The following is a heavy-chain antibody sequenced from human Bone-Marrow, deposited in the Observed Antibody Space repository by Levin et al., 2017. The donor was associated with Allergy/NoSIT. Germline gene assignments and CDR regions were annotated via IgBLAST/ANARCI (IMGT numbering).Heavy chain of an antibody. D-gene: IGHD3-3*01. CDR1: GLTFDNDW. J-gene: IGHJ3*01. CDR3: ARRHYDFTASTDIFDV. V-gene: IGHV3-74*01. Sequence: PGGSLRLSCAASGLTFDNDWMVWVRQAPRKGLVWVSRINGDGRDTTYADSVRGRFTISRDNAKKTVFLQMNSLRAEDTAVYYCARRHYDFTASTDIFDVWGQGTMVTVSS. CDR2: INGDGRDT.